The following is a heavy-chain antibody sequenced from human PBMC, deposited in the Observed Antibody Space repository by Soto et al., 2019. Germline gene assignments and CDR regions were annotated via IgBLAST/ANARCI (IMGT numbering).Heavy chain of an antibody. CDR1: GGSISSGGYY. V-gene: IGHV4-31*02. J-gene: IGHJ6*02. CDR3: ARDSFEYSSSSGYYYGMDV. Sequence: SETLSLTCTVSGGSISSGGYYWSRIRQHPGKGLEWIGYIYYSGSTYYNQSLKSRVTISVDTSKNQFSLKLSSVTAADTAVYYCARDSFEYSSSSGYYYGMDVWGQGTTVTVSS. CDR2: IYYSGST. D-gene: IGHD6-6*01.